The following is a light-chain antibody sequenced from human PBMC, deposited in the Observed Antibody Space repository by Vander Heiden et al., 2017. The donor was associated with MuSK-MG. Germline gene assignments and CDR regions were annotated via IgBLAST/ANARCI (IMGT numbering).Light chain of an antibody. Sequence: QSVLTQPPSASGTPGQRVTISCSGSSSNIGRNTVNWYQQLPGTPTKLLIFSNIQRPSGVPDRFSGSKSCTSASFAISGLQAEEEADDYCDAWDHSLNGLNWVFGGGTKLTVL. J-gene: IGLJ3*02. CDR3: DAWDHSLNGLNWV. CDR2: SNI. CDR1: SSNIGRNT. V-gene: IGLV1-44*01.